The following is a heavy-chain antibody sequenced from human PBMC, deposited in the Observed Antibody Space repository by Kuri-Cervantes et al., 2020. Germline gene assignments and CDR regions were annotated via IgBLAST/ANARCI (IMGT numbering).Heavy chain of an antibody. CDR1: GYTFTGYY. J-gene: IGHJ3*02. D-gene: IGHD3-3*01. CDR3: ARSPPKTDVLRFLEWLTFRAFDI. V-gene: IGHV1-2*02. CDR2: INPNSGGT. Sequence: ASVKVSCMASGYTFTGYYMHWVRQAHGQGLEWMGWINPNSGGTNYAQRFQGRVTMTRDTSISTAYMEVSRLRSDDTAVYYCARSPPKTDVLRFLEWLTFRAFDIWGQGTMVTVSS.